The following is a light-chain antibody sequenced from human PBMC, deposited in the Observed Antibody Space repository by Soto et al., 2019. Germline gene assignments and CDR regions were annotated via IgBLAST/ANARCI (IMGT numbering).Light chain of an antibody. V-gene: IGLV2-14*01. Sequence: QSALTQPASVSGSPGQSITISCTGTSSDVGGYNYVSWYQQHPGKAPKLMIYEVSNRPSGVSNRFSGSKSGNTASLTISGLKAEDEADYYCSSYTSSSTLEVFGTGTKVTVL. J-gene: IGLJ1*01. CDR3: SSYTSSSTLEV. CDR2: EVS. CDR1: SSDVGGYNY.